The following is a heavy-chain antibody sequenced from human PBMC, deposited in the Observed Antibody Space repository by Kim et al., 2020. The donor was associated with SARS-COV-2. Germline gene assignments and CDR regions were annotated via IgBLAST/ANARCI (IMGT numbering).Heavy chain of an antibody. D-gene: IGHD1-1*01. CDR2: INPNSGGT. V-gene: IGHV1-2*02. CDR1: GYTFTGYY. J-gene: IGHJ3*02. CDR3: ASPFSIQLGNDAFDI. Sequence: ASVKVSCKASGYTFTGYYMHWVRQAPGQGLEWMGWINPNSGGTNYAQKFQGRVTMTRDTSISTAYMELSRLRSDDTAVYYCASPFSIQLGNDAFDIWGQGTMVTVSS.